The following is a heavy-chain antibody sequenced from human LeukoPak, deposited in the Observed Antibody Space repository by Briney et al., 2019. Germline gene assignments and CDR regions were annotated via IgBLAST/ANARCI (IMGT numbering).Heavy chain of an antibody. CDR3: ARDGCGGSCFHYYYYYMDV. D-gene: IGHD2-15*01. J-gene: IGHJ6*03. CDR2: INHSGST. Sequence: PSETLSLTCAVYGGSFGGYYWSWIRQPPGKGLEWIGEINHSGSTNYNPSLKSRVTISVDTSKNQFSLKLSSVTAADTAVYYCARDGCGGSCFHYYYYYMDVWGKGTTVTISS. V-gene: IGHV4-34*01. CDR1: GGSFGGYY.